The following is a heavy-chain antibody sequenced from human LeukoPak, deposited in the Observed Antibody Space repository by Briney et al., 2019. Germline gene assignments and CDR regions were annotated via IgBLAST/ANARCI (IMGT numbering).Heavy chain of an antibody. Sequence: SETLSLPCAVYGGSFSGYYWSWIRQPPGKGLEWIGEINHSGSTNYNPSLKSRVTISVDTSKNQFSLKLSSVTAADTAVYYCARSAYSSIRNWGQGTLVTVSS. V-gene: IGHV4-34*01. J-gene: IGHJ4*02. D-gene: IGHD6-19*01. CDR2: INHSGST. CDR1: GGSFSGYY. CDR3: ARSAYSSIRN.